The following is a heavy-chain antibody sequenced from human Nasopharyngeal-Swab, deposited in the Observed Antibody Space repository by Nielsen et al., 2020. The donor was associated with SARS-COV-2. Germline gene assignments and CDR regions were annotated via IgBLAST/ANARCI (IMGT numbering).Heavy chain of an antibody. V-gene: IGHV3-23*01. D-gene: IGHD6-19*01. Sequence: GESLKISCAASGFTFSSYAMSWVRQAPGKGLEWVSAISGSGGSTYYADSVKGRFTISRDNAANSLHLQMNSLRVEDTAVYYCARDTWSSGWSNAFDIWGQGTMVTVSS. CDR2: ISGSGGST. J-gene: IGHJ3*02. CDR1: GFTFSSYA. CDR3: ARDTWSSGWSNAFDI.